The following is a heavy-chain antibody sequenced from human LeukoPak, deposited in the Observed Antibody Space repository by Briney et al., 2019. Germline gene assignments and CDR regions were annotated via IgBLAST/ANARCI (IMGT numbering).Heavy chain of an antibody. CDR1: GFTFSGYT. CDR2: ISSSSSPI. J-gene: IGHJ4*02. Sequence: GGSLRLSCAASGFTFSGYTMNWVRQAPGKGLEWVSSISSSSSPIYYADSVKGRFTISRDNAKNSLYLQMHSLRAEDTAVYYCARSGYNWNDVIFFDYWGQGTLVTVSS. D-gene: IGHD1-1*01. CDR3: ARSGYNWNDVIFFDY. V-gene: IGHV3-21*01.